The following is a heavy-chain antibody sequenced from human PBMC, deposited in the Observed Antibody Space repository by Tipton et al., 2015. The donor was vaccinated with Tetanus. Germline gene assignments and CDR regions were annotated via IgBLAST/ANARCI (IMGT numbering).Heavy chain of an antibody. J-gene: IGHJ4*02. D-gene: IGHD6-25*01. CDR3: ASGSTLDF. CDR2: ITTNNYI. CDR1: GFMFGNYR. V-gene: IGHV3-69-1*02. Sequence: SLRLSCAVSGFMFGNYRMNWVRQAPGKGLEWVASITTNNYIYYADSLKDRFTISRDNTKNSLFLQMNSLRAGDTAVYYCASGSTLDFWGQGTLVTVSS.